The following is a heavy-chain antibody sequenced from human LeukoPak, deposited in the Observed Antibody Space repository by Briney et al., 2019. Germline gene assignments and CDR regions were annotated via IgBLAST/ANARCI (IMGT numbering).Heavy chain of an antibody. CDR2: ISSRSSYI. CDR1: GFTFSSYN. Sequence: GGSLRLSCAASGFTFSSYNMKWVRQAPGKGLEWVSSISSRSSYIFYAYSVKGRFAISRDNAKKSLYLQMNSLRAEDTAVYYCASGVNYFDYWGQGTLVTVSS. J-gene: IGHJ4*02. D-gene: IGHD3-3*01. CDR3: ASGVNYFDY. V-gene: IGHV3-21*01.